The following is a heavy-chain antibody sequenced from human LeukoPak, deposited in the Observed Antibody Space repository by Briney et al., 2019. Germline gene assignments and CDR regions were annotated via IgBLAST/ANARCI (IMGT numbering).Heavy chain of an antibody. CDR2: IYYSGST. V-gene: IGHV4-39*07. Sequence: SETLSLTCTVSGGSISSSSYYWGWIRQPPGKGLEWIGSIYYSGSTYYNPSLKSRVTISVDTSKNQFSLKLSSVTAADTAVYYCARSSYYDSPKHREFDYWGQGTLVTVSS. D-gene: IGHD3-22*01. CDR1: GGSISSSSYY. CDR3: ARSSYYDSPKHREFDY. J-gene: IGHJ4*02.